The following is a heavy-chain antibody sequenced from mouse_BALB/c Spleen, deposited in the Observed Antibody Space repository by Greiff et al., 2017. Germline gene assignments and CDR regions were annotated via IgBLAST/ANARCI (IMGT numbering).Heavy chain of an antibody. J-gene: IGHJ3*01. Sequence: VLLVESGAELAKPGASVKMSCTASGYTFTSYWIHWVKQRPGQGLEWIGYINPSTGYTEYNQKFKDKATLTADKSSSTAYMQLSSLTSEDSAVYYCARRDGCYYHFAYWGQGTLVTVSA. CDR1: GYTFTSYW. CDR3: ARRDGCYYHFAY. D-gene: IGHD2-3*01. CDR2: INPSTGYT. V-gene: IGHV1-7*01.